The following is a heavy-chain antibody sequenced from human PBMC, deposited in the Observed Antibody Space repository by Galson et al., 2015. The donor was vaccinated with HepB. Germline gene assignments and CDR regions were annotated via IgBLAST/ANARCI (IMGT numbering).Heavy chain of an antibody. CDR2: IHHSGNT. J-gene: IGHJ4*02. Sequence: SETLSLTCTVSGGSITSHYWWSWVRQSPEKGLEWIAEIHHSGNTNYNPSLKSRVTISVDTSKNQFSLKLSSVTAADTAVYYCARGSRQLDHLPGLYYFDYWGQGTLVTVSS. CDR3: ARGSRQLDHLPGLYYFDY. D-gene: IGHD6-6*01. V-gene: IGHV4-4*02. CDR1: GGSITSHYW.